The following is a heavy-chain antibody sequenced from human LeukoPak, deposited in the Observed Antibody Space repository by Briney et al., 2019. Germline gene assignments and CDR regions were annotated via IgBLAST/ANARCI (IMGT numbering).Heavy chain of an antibody. CDR1: GYTFTIYD. CDR2: MNPNSGNT. J-gene: IGHJ6*02. D-gene: IGHD3-10*01. V-gene: IGHV1-8*01. CDR3: ARDARGSSYMDV. Sequence: ASVTVSFTASGYTFTIYDINWVRQATGQGLEWMGWMNPNSGNTGYAQKFQGRVTMTRNTSISTAYMELSSLRSEDTAVYYCARDARGSSYMDVWGQGTTVTVSS.